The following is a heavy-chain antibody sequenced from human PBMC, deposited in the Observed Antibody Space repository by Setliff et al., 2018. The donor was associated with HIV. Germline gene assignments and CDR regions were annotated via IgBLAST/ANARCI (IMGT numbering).Heavy chain of an antibody. V-gene: IGHV4-34*01. D-gene: IGHD6-13*01. CDR1: GGSVSGHY. CDR2: INHSGKT. J-gene: IGHJ4*02. CDR3: VTSSSWSSRLNF. Sequence: SETLSLTCAVYGGSVSGHYWGWFRQPPGKGLEWIGEINHSGKTNYNPSLKSRVTISVDTSKNQFSLKVTSVTAADTAVYYCVTSSSWSSRLNFWGQGMLVTVSS.